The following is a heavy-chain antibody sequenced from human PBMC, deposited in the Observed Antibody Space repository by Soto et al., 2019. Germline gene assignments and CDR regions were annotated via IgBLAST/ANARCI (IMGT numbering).Heavy chain of an antibody. CDR1: GFTFSSYS. D-gene: IGHD5-18*01. CDR3: ARGRLPNYYYYGMDV. Sequence: GGSLRLSCAASGFTFSSYSMNWVRQAPGKGLEWVSSISSSSSYIYYADSVKGRFTISRDNAKNSLYLQMNSLRAEDTAVYYCARGRLPNYYYYGMDVWGQGTTVTVSS. J-gene: IGHJ6*02. V-gene: IGHV3-21*01. CDR2: ISSSSSYI.